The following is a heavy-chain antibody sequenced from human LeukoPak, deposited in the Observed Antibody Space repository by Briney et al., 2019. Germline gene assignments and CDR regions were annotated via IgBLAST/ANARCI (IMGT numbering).Heavy chain of an antibody. V-gene: IGHV3-23*01. D-gene: IGHD2-2*02. Sequence: GSSLRLSCAASGFTFSTYAMHWVRQAPGKGLEWVSAISGSGGSTYYADSVKGRFTISRDNSKNTLYLQMNSLRAEDTAVYYCAKDLYCSSTSCYTLGYWGQGTLVTVSS. J-gene: IGHJ4*02. CDR1: GFTFSTYA. CDR3: AKDLYCSSTSCYTLGY. CDR2: ISGSGGST.